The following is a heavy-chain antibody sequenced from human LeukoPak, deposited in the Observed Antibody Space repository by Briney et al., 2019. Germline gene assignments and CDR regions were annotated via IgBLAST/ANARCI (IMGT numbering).Heavy chain of an antibody. D-gene: IGHD3-22*01. CDR2: ISSSGRTI. Sequence: GGSLRLSCAASGFTFSSYEMNWVRQAPGKGLEWVSYISSSGRTIYYADSVKGRFTISRDNAKNSLYLQMNSLRAEDTAVYYCARVIYDTWGEDGMDVWGQGTTVTVSS. V-gene: IGHV3-48*03. CDR3: ARVIYDTWGEDGMDV. J-gene: IGHJ6*02. CDR1: GFTFSSYE.